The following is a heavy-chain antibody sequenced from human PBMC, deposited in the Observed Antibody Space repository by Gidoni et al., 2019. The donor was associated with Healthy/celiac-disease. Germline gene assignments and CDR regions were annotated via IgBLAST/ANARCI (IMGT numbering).Heavy chain of an antibody. V-gene: IGHV3-48*03. CDR2: ISSSGSTI. D-gene: IGHD5-18*01. CDR3: ARDEAGYSYVTGGEDY. Sequence: EVQLVESGGGLVQPGGSLRLSCSASGFTFSTYEMNWVRQAPGKGLEWVSYISSSGSTIYYADSVKGRFTISRDNAKNSLYLQMNSLRAEDTAVYYCARDEAGYSYVTGGEDYWGQGTLVTVSS. J-gene: IGHJ4*02. CDR1: GFTFSTYE.